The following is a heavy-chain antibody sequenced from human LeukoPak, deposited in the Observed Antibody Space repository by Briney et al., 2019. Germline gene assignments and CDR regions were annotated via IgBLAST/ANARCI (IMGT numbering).Heavy chain of an antibody. CDR1: VGTFSSHA. D-gene: IGHD5-12*01. J-gene: IGHJ4*02. Sequence: SVKVSCKASVGTFSSHAISWVRQAPGQGLEWVGGLIPVFGTTNYAEKFQGRVTITTDESTRTSYMELRSLKSDDTAVYYCARGKSGYDYGVDHWGQGILVIVSS. V-gene: IGHV1-69*05. CDR2: LIPVFGTT. CDR3: ARGKSGYDYGVDH.